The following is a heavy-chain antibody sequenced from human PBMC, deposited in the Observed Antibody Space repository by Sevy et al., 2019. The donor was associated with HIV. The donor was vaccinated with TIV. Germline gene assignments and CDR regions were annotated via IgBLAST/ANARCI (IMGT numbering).Heavy chain of an antibody. D-gene: IGHD4-17*01. J-gene: IGHJ4*02. Sequence: GGSLRLSCAASGFTFSTYGMHWVRQAPGKGLEWVAVIWFDESNTYYANSVKGRFTISGDIAKNTRHLQMNSLRVEDTAVYYCARDLEFYDYGDYGPAFMPDYWGQGTLVTVSS. CDR2: IWFDESNT. CDR3: ARDLEFYDYGDYGPAFMPDY. V-gene: IGHV3-33*01. CDR1: GFTFSTYG.